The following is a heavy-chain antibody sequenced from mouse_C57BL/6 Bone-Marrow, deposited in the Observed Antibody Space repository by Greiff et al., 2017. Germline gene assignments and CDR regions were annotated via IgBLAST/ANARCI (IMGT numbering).Heavy chain of an antibody. V-gene: IGHV1-15*01. Sequence: QVQLQQSGAELVRPGASVTLSCKASGYTFTDYEMHWVKQTPVHGLEWIGAIDPETGGTSYNQKFKGKAILTADKSSSPAYMRLRSMTSENSTVYYCTLTTVVATGYFDYWGQGTTLTVSS. CDR1: GYTFTDYE. D-gene: IGHD1-1*01. J-gene: IGHJ2*01. CDR3: TLTTVVATGYFDY. CDR2: IDPETGGT.